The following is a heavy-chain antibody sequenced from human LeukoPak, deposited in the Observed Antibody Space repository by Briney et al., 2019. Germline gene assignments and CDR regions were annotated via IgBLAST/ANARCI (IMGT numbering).Heavy chain of an antibody. J-gene: IGHJ3*02. CDR3: AREPPTGTTAFDT. V-gene: IGHV4-59*01. D-gene: IGHD1-1*01. Sequence: SETLSLTCTVSGGSISSYYWSWIRHPPGKGLGWIGYIYYSGRTNYNPSLNSRVTISVDTSKNQFSLKLSSVTAADTAVYYCAREPPTGTTAFDTWGQGTMVTVSS. CDR2: IYYSGRT. CDR1: GGSISSYY.